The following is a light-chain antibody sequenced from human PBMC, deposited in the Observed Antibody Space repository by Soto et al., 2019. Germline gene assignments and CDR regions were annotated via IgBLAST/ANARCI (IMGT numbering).Light chain of an antibody. Sequence: EIVLTQSPATLSLSPGDRATLSCRASQSVSSYLAWYQQKPGLAPMLLIDDASIRATGIPARFSGSGSGTDFPLTISSLEPEDFAVYYCQQRSNFLTFGGGTKVDIK. CDR2: DAS. CDR3: QQRSNFLT. V-gene: IGKV3-11*01. CDR1: QSVSSY. J-gene: IGKJ4*01.